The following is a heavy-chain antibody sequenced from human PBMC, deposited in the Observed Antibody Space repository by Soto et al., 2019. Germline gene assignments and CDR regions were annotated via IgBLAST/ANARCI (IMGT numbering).Heavy chain of an antibody. Sequence: ASVKVSCKASGYTFTSYGISWVRQAPGQGLEWMGWISAYNGNTNYAQKLQGRVTMTTDTSTSTAYMELRSLRSDDTAMYYCATTLPPSGSSFFSWFDPWGQGTLVTVSS. J-gene: IGHJ5*02. D-gene: IGHD1-26*01. V-gene: IGHV1-18*01. CDR2: ISAYNGNT. CDR3: ATTLPPSGSSFFSWFDP. CDR1: GYTFTSYG.